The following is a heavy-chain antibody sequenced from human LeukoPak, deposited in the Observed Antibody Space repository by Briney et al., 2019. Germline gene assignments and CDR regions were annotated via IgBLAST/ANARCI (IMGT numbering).Heavy chain of an antibody. CDR3: AKGPNYFDS. CDR1: GFSFSNYW. V-gene: IGHV3-74*01. CDR2: MNSDGSAT. Sequence: GGSLRLSCAASGFSFSNYWMHWVRQAPGKGLVWVTRMNSDGSATYYADSVQGRFTIPRDNAKNTLYLQMNSRRAKDTAMYFCAKGPNYFDSWGQGTLVTDSS. J-gene: IGHJ4*02.